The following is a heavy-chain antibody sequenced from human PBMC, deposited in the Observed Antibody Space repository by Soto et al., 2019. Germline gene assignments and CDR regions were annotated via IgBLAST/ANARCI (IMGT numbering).Heavy chain of an antibody. V-gene: IGHV4-61*01. J-gene: IGHJ4*02. CDR3: ARETYSDSRTLNLHFYL. CDR1: GGSVTSGINY. CDR2: MYHIGNT. Sequence: QVQLQESGPGLVKPSETLSLTCTVSGGSVTSGINYWNWIRQPPGKGLEWIGYMYHIGNTNYNPSLKGRVTISIDTSRNQVSLKLSSVTAADTAVYYCARETYSDSRTLNLHFYLWGQGTLVTVSS. D-gene: IGHD3-10*01.